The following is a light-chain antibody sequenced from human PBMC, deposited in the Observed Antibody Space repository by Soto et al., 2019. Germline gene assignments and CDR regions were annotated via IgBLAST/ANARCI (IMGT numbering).Light chain of an antibody. CDR3: CSYAGSRV. CDR2: EGS. Sequence: QSVLTQPACVSGSPGQSITISCTGTSSDVGSYNLVSWYQQHPGKAPKLMIYEGSKRPSGVSNRFSGSKSGNTASLTISGLQAEDEADYYCCSYAGSRVFGGGTKLTVL. J-gene: IGLJ3*02. CDR1: SSDVGSYNL. V-gene: IGLV2-23*01.